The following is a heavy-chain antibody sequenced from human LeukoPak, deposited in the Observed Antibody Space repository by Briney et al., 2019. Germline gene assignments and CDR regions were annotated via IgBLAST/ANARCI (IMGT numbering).Heavy chain of an antibody. V-gene: IGHV1-2*02. D-gene: IGHD3-10*01. J-gene: IGHJ4*02. Sequence: ASVKVSCEASGYTFTGYYMHWVRQAPGQGLEWMGWINPNSGGTNYAQKFQGRVTMTRDTSISTAYMELSRLRSDDTAVYYCARVGEVRFGELFSYWGQGTLVTVSS. CDR3: ARVGEVRFGELFSY. CDR2: INPNSGGT. CDR1: GYTFTGYY.